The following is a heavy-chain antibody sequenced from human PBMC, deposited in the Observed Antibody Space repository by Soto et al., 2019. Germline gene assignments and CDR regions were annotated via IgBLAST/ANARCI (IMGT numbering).Heavy chain of an antibody. V-gene: IGHV4-39*01. CDR1: GCSISSSSYY. CDR3: ARHGYCTNGVCYTDYYYMDV. CDR2: IYYSGST. J-gene: IGHJ6*03. Sequence: PSETLSLTCTVSGCSISSSSYYWGWIRQPPGKGLEWIGSIYYSGSTYYNPSLKSRVTISVDTSKSQFSLKLSSVTAADTAVYYCARHGYCTNGVCYTDYYYMDVWGKGTTVTVSS. D-gene: IGHD2-8*01.